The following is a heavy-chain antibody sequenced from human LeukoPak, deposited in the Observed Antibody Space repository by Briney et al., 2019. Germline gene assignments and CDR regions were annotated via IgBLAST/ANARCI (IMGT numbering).Heavy chain of an antibody. CDR1: GFTFSDYY. D-gene: IGHD6-19*01. Sequence: GGSLRLSCAASGFTFSDYYMSWIRQAPGKGLEWVSYISSSSSYTNYADSVKGRFTISRHNAKNSLYLQMNGLRAEDTAVYYCARDPSSGSFGDYYGMDVWGQGTTVTVSS. V-gene: IGHV3-11*06. CDR3: ARDPSSGSFGDYYGMDV. J-gene: IGHJ6*02. CDR2: ISSSSSYT.